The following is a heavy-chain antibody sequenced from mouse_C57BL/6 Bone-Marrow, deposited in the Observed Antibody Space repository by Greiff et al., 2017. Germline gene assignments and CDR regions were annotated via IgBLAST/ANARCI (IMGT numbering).Heavy chain of an antibody. CDR2: ISNLAYSI. Sequence: EVQRVESGGGLVQPGGSLKLSCAASGFTFSDYGMAWVRQAPRKGPEWVAFISNLAYSIYYADTVTGRFTISRENAKNTLYLEMSSLRSEDTAMYYCARQDYGSSYWYFDVWGTGTTLTVSS. D-gene: IGHD1-1*01. CDR1: GFTFSDYG. CDR3: ARQDYGSSYWYFDV. V-gene: IGHV5-15*01. J-gene: IGHJ1*03.